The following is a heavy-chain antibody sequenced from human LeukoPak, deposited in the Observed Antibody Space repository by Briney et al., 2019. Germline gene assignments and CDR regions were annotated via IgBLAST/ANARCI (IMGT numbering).Heavy chain of an antibody. Sequence: GGSLRLSCAASGFTFSSYWMHWVRQAPGKGLVWVSRINSDGSSTNYADSVKGRFTISRDNAKNTLYLQVKGLRAEDTAVYYCARGPSGWGSLDSWGQGTLVTVSS. CDR3: ARGPSGWGSLDS. D-gene: IGHD7-27*01. J-gene: IGHJ4*02. CDR1: GFTFSSYW. CDR2: INSDGSST. V-gene: IGHV3-74*01.